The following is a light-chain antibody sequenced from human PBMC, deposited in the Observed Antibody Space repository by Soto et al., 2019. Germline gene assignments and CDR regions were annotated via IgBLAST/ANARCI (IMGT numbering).Light chain of an antibody. CDR1: QSISSNY. V-gene: IGKV1-27*01. Sequence: GERTTLSCRASQSISSNYLAWYQQKPGKVPKLVIYAASTLQSGVPSRFSGSGSGTDFTLTSSSLHPEDVATYYCQKYNSAPWTFGQGTKVDI. CDR3: QKYNSAPWT. CDR2: AAS. J-gene: IGKJ1*01.